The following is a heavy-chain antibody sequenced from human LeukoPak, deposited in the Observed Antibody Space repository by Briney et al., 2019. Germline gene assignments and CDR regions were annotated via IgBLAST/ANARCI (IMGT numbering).Heavy chain of an antibody. J-gene: IGHJ4*02. D-gene: IGHD3-10*01. V-gene: IGHV1-2*04. CDR3: ARETYGSGSHFDY. CDR1: GYTFTGYY. CDR2: INPNSGGT. Sequence: GASVKVSCKASGYTFTGYYMHWVRQAPGQGLEWMGWINPNSGGTNYAQKFQGWVTMTRDTSISTAYMELSRLRSDDTAVYYCARETYGSGSHFDYWGQGTLVTVSS.